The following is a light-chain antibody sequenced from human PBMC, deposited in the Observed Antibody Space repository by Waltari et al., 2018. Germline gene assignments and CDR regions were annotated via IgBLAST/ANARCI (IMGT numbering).Light chain of an antibody. Sequence: QSVLTQPPSASGTPGQRVTIPCSGSSSNIRSNTVHWYQQLPGTAPKLLIYSDNQRPSGVPDRFSGSKSGTSASLAISGLQSEDEADYYCAAWDDSLNGRVFGGGTKLTVL. CDR3: AAWDDSLNGRV. J-gene: IGLJ3*02. V-gene: IGLV1-44*01. CDR2: SDN. CDR1: SSNIRSNT.